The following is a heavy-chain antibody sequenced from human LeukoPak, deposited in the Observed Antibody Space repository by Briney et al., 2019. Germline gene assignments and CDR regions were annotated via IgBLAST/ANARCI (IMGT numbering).Heavy chain of an antibody. CDR3: ARGSAPYSSSWPSYYYYYYGMDV. V-gene: IGHV3-13*04. J-gene: IGHJ6*02. Sequence: GGSLRLSCAASGFTFSSYDMHWVRQATGKGLEWVSAIGTAGDTYYPGSVKGRFTIPRENAKNSLYLQMNSLRAGDTAVYYCARGSAPYSSSWPSYYYYYYGMDVWGQGTTVTVSS. D-gene: IGHD6-13*01. CDR2: IGTAGDT. CDR1: GFTFSSYD.